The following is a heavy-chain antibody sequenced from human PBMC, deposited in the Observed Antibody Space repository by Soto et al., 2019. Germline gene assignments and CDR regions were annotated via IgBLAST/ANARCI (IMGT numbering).Heavy chain of an antibody. J-gene: IGHJ4*02. CDR2: IYHSGST. CDR3: ARDPSGGSGPDY. D-gene: IGHD2-15*01. CDR1: GGSISSGNYY. Sequence: QVQLQESGPGLVKPSQTLSLTCTVSGGSISSGNYYWNWIRQHPGKGLEWLGYIYHSGSTYYNPSFKSRVTISVDTSKNQFSLKLSSVTAADTAVYYCARDPSGGSGPDYWGQGTLVTVSS. V-gene: IGHV4-31*03.